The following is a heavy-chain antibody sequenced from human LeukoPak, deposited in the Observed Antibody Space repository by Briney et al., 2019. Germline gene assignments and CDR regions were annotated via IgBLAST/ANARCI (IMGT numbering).Heavy chain of an antibody. V-gene: IGHV3-21*01. CDR2: ISSSSSYI. CDR1: GFTFSSYS. CDR3: AGSSSWYYFDY. J-gene: IGHJ4*02. D-gene: IGHD6-13*01. Sequence: GGSLRLSCAASGFTFSSYSMNWVRQAPGEGLEWVSSISSSSSYIYYADSVKGRFTISRDNAKNSLYLQMNSLRAEDTAVYYCAGSSSWYYFDYWGQGTLVTVSS.